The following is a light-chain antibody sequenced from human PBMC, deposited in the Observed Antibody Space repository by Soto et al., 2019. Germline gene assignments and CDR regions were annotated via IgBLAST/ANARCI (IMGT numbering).Light chain of an antibody. V-gene: IGLV2-23*01. J-gene: IGLJ2*01. Sequence: QSALTQPASVSGSPGQSITISCTGTSSDVGSYNLVSWYQQHPGKAPKLMIYEGSKRPSGVSNLFSGSKSGNTASLTISGLQDEDESDSYCCSYAGSSTHVVFGGGTQLTVL. CDR3: CSYAGSSTHVV. CDR1: SSDVGSYNL. CDR2: EGS.